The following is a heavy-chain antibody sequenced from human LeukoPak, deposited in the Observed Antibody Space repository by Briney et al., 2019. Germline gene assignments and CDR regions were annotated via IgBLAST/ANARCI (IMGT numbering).Heavy chain of an antibody. Sequence: SVKVSCKASGGTFSSHAISWVRQAPGQGLEWMGRIIPIFGTANYAQKFQGRVTITTDESTSTAYMELSSLRSEDTAVYYCARELSDIVVVVAANGWFDPWGQGTLVTVSS. V-gene: IGHV1-69*05. D-gene: IGHD2-15*01. J-gene: IGHJ5*02. CDR1: GGTFSSHA. CDR3: ARELSDIVVVVAANGWFDP. CDR2: IIPIFGTA.